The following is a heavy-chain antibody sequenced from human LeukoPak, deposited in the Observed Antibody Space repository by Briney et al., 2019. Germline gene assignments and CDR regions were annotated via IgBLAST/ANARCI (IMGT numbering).Heavy chain of an antibody. CDR1: GFTYSSYW. CDR3: AKEGAYPIITYDS. Sequence: GGSLRLSCAASGFTYSSYWMNWVRQAPGKGLEWVANIKRDGNEKNYVDSVKGRFSISRDNAKNSLYLQMDSLRAEDTAVYYCAKEGAYPIITYDSWGQGALVTVSS. J-gene: IGHJ5*01. CDR2: IKRDGNEK. V-gene: IGHV3-7*01. D-gene: IGHD3-10*01.